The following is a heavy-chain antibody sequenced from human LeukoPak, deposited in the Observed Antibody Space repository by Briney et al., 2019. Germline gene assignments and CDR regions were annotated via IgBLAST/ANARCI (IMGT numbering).Heavy chain of an antibody. Sequence: ASVKVSCKASGYTFTGYYMHWVRQAPGQGLEWMGWINPNSGGTNYAQKFQGRVTMTTDTSTSTAYMELRSLRSDDTAVYYCARDSYYRGGGNFDYWGQGTLVTVSS. CDR1: GYTFTGYY. CDR2: INPNSGGT. CDR3: ARDSYYRGGGNFDY. D-gene: IGHD4-23*01. J-gene: IGHJ4*02. V-gene: IGHV1-2*02.